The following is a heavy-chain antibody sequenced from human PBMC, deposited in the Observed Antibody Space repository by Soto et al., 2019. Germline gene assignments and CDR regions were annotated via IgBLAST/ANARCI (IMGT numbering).Heavy chain of an antibody. CDR3: AREGRGYSYGYFDY. V-gene: IGHV3-30-3*01. CDR2: ISYDGSNK. CDR1: GFTFSSYA. J-gene: IGHJ4*02. Sequence: ESGGGVVQPGRSLRLSCAASGFTFSSYAMHWVRQAPGKGLEWVAVISYDGSNKYYADSVKGRFTISRDNSKNTLYLQMNSLRAEDTAVYYCAREGRGYSYGYFDYWGQGTLVTVSS. D-gene: IGHD5-18*01.